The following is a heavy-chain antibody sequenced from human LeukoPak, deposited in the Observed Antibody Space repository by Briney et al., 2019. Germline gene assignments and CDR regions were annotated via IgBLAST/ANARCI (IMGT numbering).Heavy chain of an antibody. Sequence: SESLSLTCPVSGGSISSSSYYWGWIRQPPGKGLEWIGSIYYSGSTYYNPSLKSRVTISVDTSKNQFSLKLSSVTAADTAVYYCARHQPDDYDFWSGLNWFDPWGQGTLVTVSS. D-gene: IGHD3-3*01. CDR1: GGSISSSSYY. V-gene: IGHV4-39*01. J-gene: IGHJ5*02. CDR3: ARHQPDDYDFWSGLNWFDP. CDR2: IYYSGST.